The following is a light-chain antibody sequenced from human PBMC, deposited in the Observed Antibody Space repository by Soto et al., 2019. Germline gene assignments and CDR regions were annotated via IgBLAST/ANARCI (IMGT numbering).Light chain of an antibody. CDR3: QVWDSGSGHRV. CDR1: NIGSRS. J-gene: IGLJ2*01. V-gene: IGLV3-21*04. CDR2: YDR. Sequence: SYELTQAPSVSVAPGRTATITCWGNNIGSRSVHWYQQMSGQAPLLVIYYDRDRPSGIPERFSGSNSGNTATLTINRVEAGDEADYYCQVWDSGSGHRVFGGGTKLTVL.